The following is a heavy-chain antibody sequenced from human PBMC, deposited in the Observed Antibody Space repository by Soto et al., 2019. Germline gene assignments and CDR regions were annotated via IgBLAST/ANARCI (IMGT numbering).Heavy chain of an antibody. V-gene: IGHV1-69*06. J-gene: IGHJ2*01. CDR2: IIPVFGTP. D-gene: IGHD6-19*01. CDR1: GGSSTNYA. Sequence: QVQLVQSGTEVKKPGSSVKVSCTASGGSSTNYALSWVRQAPGQGLEWMGGIIPVFGTPNYSPNFQDRVTITADKSTATVYMELTSLRLADTAMFFCSRSLYISGWVNWYFDLWGRGTLVTVSS. CDR3: SRSLYISGWVNWYFDL.